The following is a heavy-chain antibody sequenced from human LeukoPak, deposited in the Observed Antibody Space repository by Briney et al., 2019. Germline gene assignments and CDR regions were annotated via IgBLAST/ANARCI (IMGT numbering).Heavy chain of an antibody. J-gene: IGHJ6*03. CDR1: GGTFSSYA. CDR2: IIPIFGTA. V-gene: IGHV1-69*13. Sequence: ASVKVSCKASGGTFSSYAISWVRQAPGQGLEWMGGIIPIFGTANYAQKFQGRVTITADESTSTAYMELSSLRSEDTAVYYCARGPTRHYYYYMDVWGKGTTVTVSS. CDR3: ARGPTRHYYYYMDV.